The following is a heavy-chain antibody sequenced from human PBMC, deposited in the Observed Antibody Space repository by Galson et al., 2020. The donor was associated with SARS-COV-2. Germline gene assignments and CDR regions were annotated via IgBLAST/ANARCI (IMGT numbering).Heavy chain of an antibody. D-gene: IGHD3-10*01. CDR2: ISPNSGGT. V-gene: IGHV1-2*02. CDR3: ARGPDYYGLYFYYRDV. Sequence: ASVKVSCKASGYIFTGYYMHWVRQAPGQGLAWMGWISPNSGGTNYAQKFQGRVTMTRDTSINTAYMELSRLRPDDTAVYYCARGPDYYGLYFYYRDVWGKGTTGTVSS. CDR1: GYIFTGYY. J-gene: IGHJ6*03.